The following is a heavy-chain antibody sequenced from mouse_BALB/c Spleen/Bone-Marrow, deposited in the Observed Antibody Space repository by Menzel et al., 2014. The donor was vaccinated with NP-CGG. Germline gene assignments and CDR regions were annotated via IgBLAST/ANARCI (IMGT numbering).Heavy chain of an antibody. CDR1: GFTFSDYG. V-gene: IGHV5-15*02. D-gene: IGHD1-1*01. CDR3: ARLYGSGYGYAMDY. J-gene: IGHJ4*01. CDR2: ISNLAYSI. Sequence: EVMLVESGGGLVQPGGPRKLSCAASGFTFSDYGMAWVRQAPGKGPEWVAFISNLAYSICYADTVTGRFTISRENAKNTLYLEMSSLRSEDTAMYYCARLYGSGYGYAMDYWGQGTSVTVSS.